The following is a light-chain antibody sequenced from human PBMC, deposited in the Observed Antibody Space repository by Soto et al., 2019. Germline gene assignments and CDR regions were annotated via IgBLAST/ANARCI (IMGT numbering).Light chain of an antibody. CDR1: QTISSW. CDR3: QQYENYWT. CDR2: DAS. Sequence: DIQMTQSPSTLSASVGDRVTITCRASQTISSWLAWYQQKPGKAPKLLIYDASNLESGVPSRFSGSGSGTEFTLSISSLQPDDFAVYYCQQYENYWTFGQGTKVDI. J-gene: IGKJ1*01. V-gene: IGKV1-5*01.